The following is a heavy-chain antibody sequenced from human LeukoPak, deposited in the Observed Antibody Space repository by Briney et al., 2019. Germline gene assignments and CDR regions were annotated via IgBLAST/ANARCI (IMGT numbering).Heavy chain of an antibody. CDR1: GVSISTGY. CDR3: ARDAGATAY. D-gene: IGHD4/OR15-4a*01. CDR2: IHYSGAA. Sequence: PSETLPLTCTVSGVSISTGYWTWVRQPLGKRLEWIGYIHYSGAATYNPSLQSRVTISIDTSKNQVSLKMTSVTSADTAVYYCARDAGATAYWGQGGLVTVPS. J-gene: IGHJ4*02. V-gene: IGHV4-59*01.